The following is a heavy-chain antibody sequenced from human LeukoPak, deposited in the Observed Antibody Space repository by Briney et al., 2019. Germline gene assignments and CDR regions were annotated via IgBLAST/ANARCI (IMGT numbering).Heavy chain of an antibody. D-gene: IGHD2-15*01. CDR3: ARALNPLPGTYYFDY. Sequence: SETLSLTCTVSGASINSHYWRWIRQPAGKGLEWIGRTSISGSTNYNSSLQSRVTMSVDTSKNQFSLKLTSVTAADPAVYYCARALNPLPGTYYFDYWGQGTLVTVSS. V-gene: IGHV4-4*07. CDR1: GASINSHY. CDR2: TSISGST. J-gene: IGHJ4*02.